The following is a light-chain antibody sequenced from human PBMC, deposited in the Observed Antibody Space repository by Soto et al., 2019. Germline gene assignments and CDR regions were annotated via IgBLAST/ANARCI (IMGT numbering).Light chain of an antibody. CDR1: SSNIGTGYD. Sequence: QPVLTQPPSVSGAPGQRVTISCTGSSSNIGTGYDVHWYQHLPGTAPKLLIYANSKRPSGVPDRFSGSKSGTSASLAITGLQAEDEADYYCHSYDTSLSAVVFGGGTQLTVL. V-gene: IGLV1-40*01. CDR3: HSYDTSLSAVV. CDR2: ANS. J-gene: IGLJ2*01.